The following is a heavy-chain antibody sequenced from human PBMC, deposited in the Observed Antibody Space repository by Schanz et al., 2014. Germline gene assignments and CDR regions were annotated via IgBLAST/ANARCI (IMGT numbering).Heavy chain of an antibody. CDR2: INTGSGDT. CDR1: EYSFTSYS. D-gene: IGHD5-12*01. CDR3: ARGIGGYGANNYFDY. V-gene: IGHV1-3*04. J-gene: IGHJ4*02. Sequence: QVHLVQSGAEVKRPGASVKVSCKASEYSFTSYSMHWVRQAPGQRLEWMGWINTGSGDTKYSQNFQGRVTITSDTSASTAYMELSSLRSEDTAVYSCARGIGGYGANNYFDYWGQGTLGTVSS.